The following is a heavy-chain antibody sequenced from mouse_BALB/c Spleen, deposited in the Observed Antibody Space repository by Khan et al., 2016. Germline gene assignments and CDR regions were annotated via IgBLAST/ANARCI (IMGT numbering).Heavy chain of an antibody. CDR2: ISFRGGS. Sequence: EVQLQESGPSLVKPSQTLSLTCSVTGDSITSGYWNWIRRFPGDKLEYMGYISFRGGSYNNPSLKSRISITRDTSKNQCYLQLNSVTTEDTVTYYCVRYDGSTYVRGMDYWGQGLSVTVSS. V-gene: IGHV3-8*02. J-gene: IGHJ4*01. CDR1: GDSITSGY. CDR3: VRYDGSTYVRGMDY. D-gene: IGHD1-1*01.